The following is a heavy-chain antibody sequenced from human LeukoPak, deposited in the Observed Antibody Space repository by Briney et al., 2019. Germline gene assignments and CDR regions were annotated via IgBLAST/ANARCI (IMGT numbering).Heavy chain of an antibody. Sequence: SETLSLTCTVSGASISSSSYYRGWIRQPPGKGLEWIGSIYYSGSTYYNPSLKSRVTISVDTSKNQFSLKLSSVTAADTAVYYCARATRYRNYWYFDLWGRGTLVTVSS. V-gene: IGHV4-39*07. CDR1: GASISSSSYY. CDR3: ARATRYRNYWYFDL. CDR2: IYYSGST. J-gene: IGHJ2*01. D-gene: IGHD1-1*01.